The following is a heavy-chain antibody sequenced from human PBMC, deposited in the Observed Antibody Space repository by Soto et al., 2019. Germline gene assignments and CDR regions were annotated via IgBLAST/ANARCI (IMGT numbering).Heavy chain of an antibody. CDR1: GGSISSYY. Sequence: SETLSLTCTVSGGSISSYYWSWIRQPPGKGLEWIGYIYYSGSTNYNPSLKSRVTISVDTSKNQFSLKLSSVTAADTAVYYCARGIVVVPAAIYYFDYWGQGTLVTVSS. CDR2: IYYSGST. CDR3: ARGIVVVPAAIYYFDY. V-gene: IGHV4-59*01. D-gene: IGHD2-2*02. J-gene: IGHJ4*02.